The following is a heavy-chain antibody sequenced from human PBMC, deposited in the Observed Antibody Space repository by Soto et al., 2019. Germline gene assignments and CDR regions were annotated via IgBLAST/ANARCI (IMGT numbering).Heavy chain of an antibody. J-gene: IGHJ6*02. CDR2: IDWDDDK. D-gene: IGHD2-2*01. CDR3: VRSSRLYCSSTSCSYYYGMDV. Sequence: SGPTLVNPTQTLTLTCTFSGFSLSTSGMGVSWIRQPPGKALEWLALIDWDDDKYYSTSLKTRLTISKDTSKNQVVLTMTNMDPVDTATYYCVRSSRLYCSSTSCSYYYGMDVWGQGTTVTVSS. V-gene: IGHV2-70*01. CDR1: GFSLSTSGMG.